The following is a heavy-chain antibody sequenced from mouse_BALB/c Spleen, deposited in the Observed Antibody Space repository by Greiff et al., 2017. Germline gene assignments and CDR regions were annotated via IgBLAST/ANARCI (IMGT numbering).Heavy chain of an antibody. V-gene: IGHV14-3*02. D-gene: IGHD1-1*01. J-gene: IGHJ2*01. CDR1: GFNIKDTY. CDR3: AYYYGSSYLLNY. CDR2: IDPANGNT. Sequence: VHVKQSGAELVKPGASVKLSCTASGFNIKDTYMHWVKQRPEQGLEWIGRIDPANGNTKYDPKFQGKATITADTSSNTAYLQLSSLTSEDTAVYYCAYYYGSSYLLNYWGQGTTLTVSS.